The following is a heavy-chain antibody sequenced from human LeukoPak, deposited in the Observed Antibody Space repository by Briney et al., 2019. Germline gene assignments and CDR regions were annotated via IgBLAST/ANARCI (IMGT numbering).Heavy chain of an antibody. J-gene: IGHJ4*02. Sequence: GGSLRLSCTASGFTFSSYEMNWVRQAPGKGLEWVSYISSGTTTIYYADSVKGRFTISRDNAKNSLYLQMNSLRAEDTAVYYCARRYCSSTSCTLDYWGQGTLVTVSS. D-gene: IGHD2-2*01. CDR1: GFTFSSYE. CDR3: ARRYCSSTSCTLDY. V-gene: IGHV3-48*03. CDR2: ISSGTTTI.